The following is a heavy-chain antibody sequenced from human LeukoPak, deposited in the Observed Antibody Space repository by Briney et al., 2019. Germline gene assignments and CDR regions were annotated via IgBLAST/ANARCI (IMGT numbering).Heavy chain of an antibody. J-gene: IGHJ4*02. CDR2: INHSGST. CDR3: AGSLAWWLRSYFDY. CDR1: GGSFSGYY. D-gene: IGHD5-12*01. Sequence: SETLSLTCAVYGGSFSGYYWSWIRQPPGKGLAWIGEINHSGSTNYNPSLKSRVTISVDTSKNQFSLKLSSVTAADTAVYYCAGSLAWWLRSYFDYWGQGTLVTVSS. V-gene: IGHV4-34*01.